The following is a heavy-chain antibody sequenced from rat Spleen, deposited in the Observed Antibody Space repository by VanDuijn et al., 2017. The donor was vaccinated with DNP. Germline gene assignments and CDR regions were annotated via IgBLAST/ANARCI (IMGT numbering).Heavy chain of an antibody. CDR3: ARHNSGSYYFDF. D-gene: IGHD1-3*01. CDR2: IGSAAYAP. Sequence: EVQLVESGGGLVQPGRSLKLSCAASGFTFSAYYMAWVRQPPAKGLEWVAYIGSAAYAPYYGDSVKGRFNVSRNHAKSTLYLQMDSPRSEDTATYYCARHNSGSYYFDFWGQGVMVTVSS. J-gene: IGHJ2*01. CDR1: GFTFSAYY. V-gene: IGHV5-25*01.